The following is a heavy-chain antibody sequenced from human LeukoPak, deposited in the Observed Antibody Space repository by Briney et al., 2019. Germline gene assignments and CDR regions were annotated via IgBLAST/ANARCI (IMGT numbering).Heavy chain of an antibody. Sequence: SETLSLTCTGSGGSISSSSYYWGWIRQPPGKGLEWIGSIYYSGSTYYNPSLKSRVTISVDTSKNQFSLKLSSVTAADTAVYYCARSAYGSGSFTVSSWGQGTLVTVSS. CDR1: GGSISSSSYY. CDR3: ARSAYGSGSFTVSS. J-gene: IGHJ5*02. CDR2: IYYSGST. V-gene: IGHV4-39*01. D-gene: IGHD3-10*01.